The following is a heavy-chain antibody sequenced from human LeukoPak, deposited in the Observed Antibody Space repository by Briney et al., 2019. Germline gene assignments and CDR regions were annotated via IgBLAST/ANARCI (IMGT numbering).Heavy chain of an antibody. CDR2: INPNSGGT. V-gene: IGHV1-2*02. D-gene: IGHD3-10*01. Sequence: ASVKVSCKASGYTFTGYYMHWVRQAPGQGLEWTGWINPNSGGTNYAQKFQGRVTMTRDTSISTAYMELSRLRSDDTAVYYCAREGGSGYYGSGSYPRDYWGQGTLVTVSS. CDR3: AREGGSGYYGSGSYPRDY. J-gene: IGHJ4*02. CDR1: GYTFTGYY.